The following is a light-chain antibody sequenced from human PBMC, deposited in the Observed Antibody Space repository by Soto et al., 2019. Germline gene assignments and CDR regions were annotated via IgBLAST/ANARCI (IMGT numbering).Light chain of an antibody. CDR1: QSISTW. CDR2: KAS. Sequence: DIQMTQSPSTLSASVGDRVTITCRASQSISTWLAWYQQKPGKAPNLLIYKASSLESGVPSRFSGSGSGTEFTLTISNLQPDDFATYYCHQYYSYSRTFGQGTKVAIK. V-gene: IGKV1-5*03. J-gene: IGKJ1*01. CDR3: HQYYSYSRT.